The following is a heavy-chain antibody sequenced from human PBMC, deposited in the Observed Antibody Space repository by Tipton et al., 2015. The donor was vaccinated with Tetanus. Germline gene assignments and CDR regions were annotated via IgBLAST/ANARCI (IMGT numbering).Heavy chain of an antibody. CDR1: GFTFSSYA. V-gene: IGHV3-30-3*01. D-gene: IGHD6-13*01. Sequence: SLRLSCAASGFTFSSYAMHWVRQAPGKGLEWVAVISYDGSNKYYADSVKGRFTISRDNSKNTLYLQMNSLRAEDTAVYYCASGSSWSFDYWGQGTLVTVSS. CDR2: ISYDGSNK. J-gene: IGHJ4*02. CDR3: ASGSSWSFDY.